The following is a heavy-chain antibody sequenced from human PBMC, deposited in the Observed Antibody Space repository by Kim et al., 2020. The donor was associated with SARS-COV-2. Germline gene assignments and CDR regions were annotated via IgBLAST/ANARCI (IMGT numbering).Heavy chain of an antibody. CDR3: AKDWYSSSLLVLYFDS. Sequence: DSVKGRYTISRDNSKNALFLQVTSLRADDTAVYYCAKDWYSSSLLVLYFDSWGQGALVTVSS. J-gene: IGHJ4*02. V-gene: IGHV3-33*06. D-gene: IGHD6-19*01.